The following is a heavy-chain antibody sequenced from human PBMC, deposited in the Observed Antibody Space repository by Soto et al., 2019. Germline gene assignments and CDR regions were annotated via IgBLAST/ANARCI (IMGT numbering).Heavy chain of an antibody. CDR1: AHTFSSYF. CDR2: ISSTSNTR. Sequence: ASVKVSCTASAHTFSSYFMNWVRQAPGKGLEWISYISSTSNTRYYADSVKGRFTISRDNAKNSLYLQMDSLRAEDTAVYYCAGAFDFWGQGTMVTVSS. J-gene: IGHJ3*01. CDR3: AGAFDF. V-gene: IGHV3-48*01.